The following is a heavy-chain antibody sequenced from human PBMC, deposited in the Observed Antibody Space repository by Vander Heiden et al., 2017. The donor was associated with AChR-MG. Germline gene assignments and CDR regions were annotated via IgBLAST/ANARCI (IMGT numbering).Heavy chain of an antibody. CDR1: GGSISSSSYY. CDR3: VPSRGGSGDY. V-gene: IGHV4-39*01. Sequence: QLQLQESGPGLVKPSETLSLTCTVSGGSISSSSYYWGWIRQPPGKGLEWIGSIYYSGSTYYNPSLKIRVTISVDTSKNQFSLKLSSVTAADTAVYYCVPSRGGSGDYWGQGTLVTVSA. CDR2: IYYSGST. D-gene: IGHD3-10*01. J-gene: IGHJ4*02.